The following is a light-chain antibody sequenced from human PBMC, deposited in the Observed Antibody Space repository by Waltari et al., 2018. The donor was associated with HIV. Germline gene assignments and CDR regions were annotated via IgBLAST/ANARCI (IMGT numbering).Light chain of an antibody. J-gene: IGLJ3*02. CDR3: QSYDYTIQV. Sequence: FILTQPHSVSESPGKTVIISCTRNRGDIASKSVQWYQQRPGSAPTPVIYEDNRRPSGVPDRFSGSIDSASNSAFLTISGLKTEDEAAYYCQSYDYTIQVFGGGTKLTVL. CDR1: RGDIASKS. V-gene: IGLV6-57*04. CDR2: EDN.